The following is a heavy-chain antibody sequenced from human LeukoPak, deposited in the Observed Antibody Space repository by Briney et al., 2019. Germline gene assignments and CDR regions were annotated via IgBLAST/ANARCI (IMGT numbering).Heavy chain of an antibody. CDR1: GFTFSTSS. Sequence: PGGSLRLSCAASGFTFSTSSMNWVRQAPGKGLEWVSSITSSSSYIYYAGSVKGRFTISRDNAKNSLYLQMNSLRAEDTAVYYCATDLIHYYGSGAKTWGQGTLVTVSS. V-gene: IGHV3-21*01. CDR2: ITSSSSYI. CDR3: ATDLIHYYGSGAKT. D-gene: IGHD3-10*01. J-gene: IGHJ5*02.